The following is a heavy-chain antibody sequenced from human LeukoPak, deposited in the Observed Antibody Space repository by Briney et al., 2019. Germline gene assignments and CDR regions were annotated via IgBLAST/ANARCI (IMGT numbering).Heavy chain of an antibody. CDR3: ARDPKSQLLLDY. CDR1: GYTFIDYY. V-gene: IGHV1-2*02. J-gene: IGHJ4*02. Sequence: ASVKVSCKASGYTFIDYYMHWVRQAPGQGLEWMGWINPNSGGTDYAQKFQGRVTMTRDTSIDTAYMELSRLTSGDTAVYYCARDPKSQLLLDYWGQGTLVTVSS. D-gene: IGHD2-2*01. CDR2: INPNSGGT.